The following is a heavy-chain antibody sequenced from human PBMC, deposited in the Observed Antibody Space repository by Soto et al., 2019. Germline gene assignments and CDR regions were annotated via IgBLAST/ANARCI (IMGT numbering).Heavy chain of an antibody. D-gene: IGHD6-19*01. CDR1: GYTFTNFD. CDR3: ARSSSGPDY. Sequence: ASLKVSCKASGYTFTNFDISWVRQAPGQGLEWMGWISAYNGDTKYSQKVQDRVTLTTDTSTSTAYMDLRSLRYDDTAIYYCARSSSGPDYWGQGTLVTVSS. CDR2: ISAYNGDT. V-gene: IGHV1-18*01. J-gene: IGHJ4*02.